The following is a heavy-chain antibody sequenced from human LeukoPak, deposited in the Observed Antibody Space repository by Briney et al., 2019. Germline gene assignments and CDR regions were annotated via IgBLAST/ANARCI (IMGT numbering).Heavy chain of an antibody. CDR3: ASATRYCSRTSCSTGYYSDV. Sequence: PSETLSLTCTISGVSMNTYYWNWIRQPVGEGLEWIGRIYTNGNSDYNPSLRSRARTSMDTSKSQLYLKLDSVTAADTAVYFCASATRYCSRTSCSTGYYSDVWGRGTLVIVSS. CDR2: IYTNGNS. V-gene: IGHV4-4*07. CDR1: GVSMNTYY. J-gene: IGHJ2*01. D-gene: IGHD2-2*01.